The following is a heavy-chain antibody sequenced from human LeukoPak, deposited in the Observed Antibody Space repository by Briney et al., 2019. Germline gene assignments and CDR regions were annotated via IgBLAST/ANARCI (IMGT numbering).Heavy chain of an antibody. J-gene: IGHJ3*01. V-gene: IGHV1-18*01. CDR1: GYTFTSYG. CDR2: ISAYNGNT. CDR3: AKVKLSGDDAFDV. Sequence: ASVKVSCKASGYTFTSYGISWVRQAPGQGLEWVAWISAYNGNTNYAHSVQGRLTMTTDISTSTAYMDLRSLRSDDTAVYYCAKVKLSGDDAFDVWGQGTTVIVSS. D-gene: IGHD3-10*01.